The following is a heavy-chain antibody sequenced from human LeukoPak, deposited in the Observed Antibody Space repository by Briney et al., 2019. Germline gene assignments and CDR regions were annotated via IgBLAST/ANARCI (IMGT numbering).Heavy chain of an antibody. CDR1: GFTFSTYS. J-gene: IGHJ4*02. CDR3: AKDISGAGQGYYFDY. Sequence: GGSLRLSCAASGFTFSTYSMNCVRQAPGEGLVWVSYISSSSSTTFYADSVKGRFTISRDNAKNSLYLQMNSLRDEDTAVYYCAKDISGAGQGYYFDYWGQGTLVTVSS. D-gene: IGHD1-26*01. CDR2: ISSSSSTT. V-gene: IGHV3-48*02.